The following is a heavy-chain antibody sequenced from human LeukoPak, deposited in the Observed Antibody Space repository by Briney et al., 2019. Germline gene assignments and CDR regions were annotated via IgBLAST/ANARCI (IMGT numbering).Heavy chain of an antibody. CDR2: IFYSGST. CDR1: GGSTSSYH. CDR3: ARKFISNWSFDY. J-gene: IGHJ4*02. Sequence: SETLSLTCTVSGGSTSSYHWSWIRQPPGKGLEWIGYIFYSGSTDYNPSLKSRVTISVDTSKNQFSLKLISMTAADTAVYYCARKFISNWSFDYWGQGTLVTVSS. V-gene: IGHV4-59*08. D-gene: IGHD6-13*01.